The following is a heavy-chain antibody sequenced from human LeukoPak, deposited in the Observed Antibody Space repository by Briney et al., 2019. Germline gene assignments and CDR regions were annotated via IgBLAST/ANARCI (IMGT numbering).Heavy chain of an antibody. CDR2: ISGSGGST. J-gene: IGHJ3*02. V-gene: IGHV3-23*01. CDR3: AKDREWFGEWEGAFDI. Sequence: GGSLRLSCAASGFTFSSYAMSWVRQAPGKGLEWVSAISGSGGSTYYADSVKGRFTISRDNSKNTLYLQMNSLRAEDTAVYYCAKDREWFGEWEGAFDIWGQGTMVTVSS. CDR1: GFTFSSYA. D-gene: IGHD3-10*01.